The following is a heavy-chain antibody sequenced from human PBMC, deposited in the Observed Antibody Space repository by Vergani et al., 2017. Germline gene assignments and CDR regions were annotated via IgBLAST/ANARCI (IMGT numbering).Heavy chain of an antibody. D-gene: IGHD2-2*01. J-gene: IGHJ6*02. CDR3: ARDFWGSTSDYYYYGMDV. CDR1: GYTFTGYY. CDR2: INPNSGGT. Sequence: QVQLVQSGAEVKKPGASVKVSCKASGYTFTGYYMHWVRQAPGQGLEWMGWINPNSGGTNYAQKFQGRVTMTRDTSISTAYMELSRLRSDDTAVYYCARDFWGSTSDYYYYGMDVWGQGTTVTVSS. V-gene: IGHV1-2*02.